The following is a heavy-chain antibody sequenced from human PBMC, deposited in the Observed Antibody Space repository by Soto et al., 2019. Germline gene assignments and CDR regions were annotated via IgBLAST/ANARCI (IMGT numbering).Heavy chain of an antibody. Sequence: QVPGKGPEWMGRIDPSDSYTNYSPSFQGHVTISADKSISTAYLQWSSLKASDTAMFYCARQVVPGAMFEYWGQGTLVTVSS. CDR2: IDPSDSYT. J-gene: IGHJ4*02. D-gene: IGHD2-2*01. V-gene: IGHV5-10-1*01. CDR3: ARQVVPGAMFEY.